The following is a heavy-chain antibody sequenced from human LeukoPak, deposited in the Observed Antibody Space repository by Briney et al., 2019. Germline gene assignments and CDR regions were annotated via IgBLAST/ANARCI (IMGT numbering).Heavy chain of an antibody. CDR3: ARVYGGRLGYFDY. Sequence: GGSLRLSCAASGFTFSTYWMSWVRQLPGKGLQWVANINEDGSEKDYVDSVKGRFTISRDNAKNSLYLQMDSLRAEDTAVYYCARVYGGRLGYFDYWGQGTLVTVSS. CDR1: GFTFSTYW. D-gene: IGHD4-23*01. J-gene: IGHJ4*02. V-gene: IGHV3-7*01. CDR2: INEDGSEK.